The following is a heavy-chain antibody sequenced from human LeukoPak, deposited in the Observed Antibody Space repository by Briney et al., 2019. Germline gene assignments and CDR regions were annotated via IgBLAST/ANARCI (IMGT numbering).Heavy chain of an antibody. CDR1: GGSISNYY. CDR3: AKTGNPATGDY. J-gene: IGHJ4*02. V-gene: IGHV4-59*01. D-gene: IGHD1-1*01. CDR2: FYYSGST. Sequence: SETLSLTCTVSGGSISNYYWSWIRQPPGKGLEWIGYFYYSGSTTYNPSLNSRVTISADTSKNQVSLKLSSVTAADTAVYYCAKTGNPATGDYWGQGTLVTVSS.